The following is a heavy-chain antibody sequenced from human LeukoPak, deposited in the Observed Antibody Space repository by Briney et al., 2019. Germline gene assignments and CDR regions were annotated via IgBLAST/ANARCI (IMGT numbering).Heavy chain of an antibody. V-gene: IGHV3-30-3*01. CDR1: GFTFSSYA. CDR3: ARAIAAAPLFDAFDI. J-gene: IGHJ3*02. CDR2: ISYDGSNK. D-gene: IGHD6-13*01. Sequence: GGSLRLTCAASGFTFSSYAMHWVRQAPGKGLEWVAVISYDGSNKYYADSVKGRFTISRDNSKNTLYLQMNSLRAEDTAVYYSARAIAAAPLFDAFDIWGQGTMVTVSS.